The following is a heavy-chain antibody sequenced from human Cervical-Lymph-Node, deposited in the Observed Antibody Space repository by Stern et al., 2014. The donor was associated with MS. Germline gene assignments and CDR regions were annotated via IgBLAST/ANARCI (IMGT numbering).Heavy chain of an antibody. CDR2: INPGGGST. J-gene: IGHJ4*02. V-gene: IGHV1-46*01. CDR1: GYTFTSNK. D-gene: IGHD6-19*01. CDR3: ARDNGGWSVDS. Sequence: VQLVESGAEVKKPGASVKVSCKAFGYTFTSNKMHWVRQAPGQGLEWMGIINPGGGSTRYAQKRQVRVTMTRDTSTSTVYMELTSLRSEDTAVYSCARDNGGWSVDSWGQGTLVIVSS.